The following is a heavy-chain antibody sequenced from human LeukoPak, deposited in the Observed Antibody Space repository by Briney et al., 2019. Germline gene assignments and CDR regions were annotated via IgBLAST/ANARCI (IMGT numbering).Heavy chain of an antibody. D-gene: IGHD5/OR15-5a*01. V-gene: IGHV3-7*01. CDR3: ARLLGDSTIYDL. CDR1: GYSFTNYW. CDR2: IRRDGNVI. Sequence: GESLKISCKGSGYSFTNYWIGWVRQMPGKGLQWVATIRRDGNVIHYVDSVKGRFIISRDNAKGSLSLQMNSLRDEDTAMYYCARLLGDSTIYDLWGQGTLVTVSS. J-gene: IGHJ5*02.